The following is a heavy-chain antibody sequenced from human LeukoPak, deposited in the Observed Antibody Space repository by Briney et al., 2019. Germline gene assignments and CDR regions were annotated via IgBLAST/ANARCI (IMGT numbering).Heavy chain of an antibody. CDR2: ISAYNGNT. J-gene: IGHJ3*02. V-gene: IGHV1-18*04. D-gene: IGHD3-10*01. CDR3: ARDRGLLWFGELGAFDI. CDR1: GYTFTGYY. Sequence: GASVKVSCKASGYTFTGYYMHWVRQAPGQGLEWMGWISAYNGNTNYAQKLQGRVTMTTDTSTSTAYMELRSLRSDDTAVYYCARDRGLLWFGELGAFDIWGQGTMVTVSS.